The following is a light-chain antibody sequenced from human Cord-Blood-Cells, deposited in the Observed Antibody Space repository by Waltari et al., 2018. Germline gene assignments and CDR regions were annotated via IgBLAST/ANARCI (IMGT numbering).Light chain of an antibody. CDR3: CSYVGSYTWV. CDR1: SSGVGGYNY. Sequence: QSALTQPRSVSGSPGQSVTISCTGTSSGVGGYNYVSWYQQHPGKAPKLMIYDVSKRPSGVPDRFSGSKSGNTASQTISGLQAEDEADYYCCSYVGSYTWVFGTGTKVTVL. V-gene: IGLV2-11*01. J-gene: IGLJ1*01. CDR2: DVS.